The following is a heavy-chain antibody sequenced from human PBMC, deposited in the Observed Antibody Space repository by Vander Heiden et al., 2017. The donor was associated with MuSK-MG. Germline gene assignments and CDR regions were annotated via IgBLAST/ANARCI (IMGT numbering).Heavy chain of an antibody. CDR2: ISAYNGNT. D-gene: IGHD2-15*01. V-gene: IGHV1-18*01. CDR3: ARSSVVTPYYYYYGMDV. Sequence: QVQLVQSGAEVKKPGASVMVSCKASGYPFTSYGISWVRQAPGQGLEWMGWISAYNGNTNYAQKLQGRVTMTTDTSTSTAYMELRSLRSEDTAVYYCARSSVVTPYYYYYGMDVWGQGTTVTVSS. J-gene: IGHJ6*02. CDR1: GYPFTSYG.